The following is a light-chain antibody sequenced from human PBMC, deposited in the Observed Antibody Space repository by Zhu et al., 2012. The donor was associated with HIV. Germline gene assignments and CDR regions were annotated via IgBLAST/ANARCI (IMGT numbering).Light chain of an antibody. CDR1: QSVRSF. V-gene: IGKV3-11*01. J-gene: IGKJ4*01. CDR2: DIS. CDR3: QQRSNWPLT. Sequence: EIVLTQSPGTLSLSPGERATVSCRASQSVRSFLAWYQQKPGQAPRLLIYDISKRATGIPARFSGGGSGTDFTLTISSLEPEDFAVYYCQQRSNWPLTFGGGTKVEIK.